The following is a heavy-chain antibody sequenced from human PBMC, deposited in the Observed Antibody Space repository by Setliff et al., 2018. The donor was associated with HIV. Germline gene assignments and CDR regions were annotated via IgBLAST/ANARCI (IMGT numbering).Heavy chain of an antibody. Sequence: PSETLSLTCTVSGGSISSGSYYWNWIRQPAGKGLGWIGRIYASGRTNYNPSLESRVTISLDTSKNQFSLKLNSVTAADTAVYYCAREDYYDSSGYAFEIWGQGTMVTVSS. J-gene: IGHJ3*02. CDR1: GGSISSGSYY. CDR3: AREDYYDSSGYAFEI. CDR2: IYASGRT. D-gene: IGHD3-22*01. V-gene: IGHV4-61*02.